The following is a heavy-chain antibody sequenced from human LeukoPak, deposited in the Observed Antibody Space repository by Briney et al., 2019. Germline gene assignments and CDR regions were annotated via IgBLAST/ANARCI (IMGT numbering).Heavy chain of an antibody. D-gene: IGHD4-17*01. CDR1: GYSVSSGYY. CDR2: IYQSGST. J-gene: IGHJ4*02. Sequence: SETLSLTCTVSGYSVSSGYYWGWIRQPPGKGLEWIGSIYQSGSTYYNPSLKSRVTISVDTSKNQFSLKLSSVTAADTAVYYCARARGDYIKYYFDYWGQGTLVTVSS. V-gene: IGHV4-38-2*02. CDR3: ARARGDYIKYYFDY.